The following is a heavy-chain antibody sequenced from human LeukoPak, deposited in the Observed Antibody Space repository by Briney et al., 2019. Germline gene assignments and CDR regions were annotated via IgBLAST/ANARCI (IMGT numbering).Heavy chain of an antibody. CDR1: GASIRSSSYY. J-gene: IGHJ5*02. Sequence: KPSETLSLTCSVSGASIRSSSYYWSWIRQPPGKGLEWIGEINHSGSTNYNPSLKSRVTISVDTSKNQFSLKLSSVTAADTAVYYCARGNAADYYGSGELPGSKGVGFDPWGQGTLVTVSS. D-gene: IGHD3-10*01. CDR3: ARGNAADYYGSGELPGSKGVGFDP. V-gene: IGHV4-39*07. CDR2: INHSGST.